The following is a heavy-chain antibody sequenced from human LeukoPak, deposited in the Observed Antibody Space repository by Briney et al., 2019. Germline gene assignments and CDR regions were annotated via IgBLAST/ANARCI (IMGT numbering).Heavy chain of an antibody. Sequence: SQTLSLTCAISVDSVSSNSAAWNWIRQSPSRGLEWLGRTYYRSKWYNDYAVSVKSRITINPDTSKNQFSLQLNSVTPGDTAVYYCARAVAAAVNPSYFDYWGQGTLVTVSS. CDR1: VDSVSSNSAA. D-gene: IGHD6-13*01. V-gene: IGHV6-1*01. CDR2: TYYRSKWYN. J-gene: IGHJ4*02. CDR3: ARAVAAAVNPSYFDY.